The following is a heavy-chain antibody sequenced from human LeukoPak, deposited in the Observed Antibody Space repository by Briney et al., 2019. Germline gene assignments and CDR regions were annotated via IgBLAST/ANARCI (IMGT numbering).Heavy chain of an antibody. CDR2: IYYSGST. V-gene: IGHV4-31*03. J-gene: IGHJ3*02. CDR3: AAFDSATYDAFDI. CDR1: GGSIISGGYL. D-gene: IGHD3-22*01. Sequence: SQTLSLTCTVSGGSIISGGYLWSWIRQHPGKGLEWFGYIYYSGSTHYNSSLESRVTISVDTSKKQFSLKLSSVTAADTAVYYCAAFDSATYDAFDIWGQGTVVTVSS.